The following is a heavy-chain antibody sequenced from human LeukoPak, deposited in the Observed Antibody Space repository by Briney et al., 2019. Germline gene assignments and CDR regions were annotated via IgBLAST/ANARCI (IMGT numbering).Heavy chain of an antibody. CDR1: GGSISSSSYY. J-gene: IGHJ4*02. Sequence: SETLSLTCTVSGGSISSSSYYWGWIRQPPGKGLEWIGGIYYSGSTYYNPSLKSRVTISVDTSKKQFSLKLSSVTAADTAVYYCARRREWEPFDYWGQGTLVTVSS. CDR3: ARRREWEPFDY. D-gene: IGHD1-26*01. CDR2: IYYSGST. V-gene: IGHV4-39*01.